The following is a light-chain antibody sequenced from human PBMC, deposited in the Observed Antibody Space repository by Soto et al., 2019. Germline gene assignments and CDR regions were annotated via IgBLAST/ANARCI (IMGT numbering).Light chain of an antibody. CDR2: GAS. J-gene: IGKJ1*01. CDR3: QQYGSSPTT. V-gene: IGKV3-20*01. Sequence: EIVLTQSPGTLSLSPGERATLSCRASQSVSSSYLAWYQQKDGQAPRLLIYGASSRATGIPDRFSGSGSGTDFTLTISRLEPEDFAVYYCQQYGSSPTTFGQGSKVEIK. CDR1: QSVSSSY.